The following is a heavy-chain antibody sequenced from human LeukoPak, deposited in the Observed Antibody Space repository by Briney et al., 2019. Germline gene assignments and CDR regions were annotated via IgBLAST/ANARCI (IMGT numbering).Heavy chain of an antibody. V-gene: IGHV4-59*01. J-gene: IGHJ3*02. CDR3: ARGSSSWYDAGKDAFDI. Sequence: PSETLSLTCTVSGGSISSYYWSWIRQPPGKGLEWIGYIYYSGSTNYNPSLKSRVTISVDTSKNQFSLKLSSVTAADTAVCYCARGSSSWYDAGKDAFDIWGQGTMVTVSS. CDR1: GGSISSYY. CDR2: IYYSGST. D-gene: IGHD6-13*01.